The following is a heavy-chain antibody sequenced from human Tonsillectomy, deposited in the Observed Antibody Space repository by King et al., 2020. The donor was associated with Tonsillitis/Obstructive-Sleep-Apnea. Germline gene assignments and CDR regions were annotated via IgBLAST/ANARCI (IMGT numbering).Heavy chain of an antibody. V-gene: IGHV3-21*01. D-gene: IGHD2-2*02. Sequence: VQLVESGGGLVKPGGSLRLSCAASGFTFSSDSMNWVRQAPGKGLEWVSSISISNTYLYYAESVKGRFTISRDYAKNSLYLQMNILRADDTAVYYCARGYCSGTTCYTKNAWFDPWGQGTLVTVSS. CDR2: ISISNTYL. CDR3: ARGYCSGTTCYTKNAWFDP. J-gene: IGHJ5*02. CDR1: GFTFSSDS.